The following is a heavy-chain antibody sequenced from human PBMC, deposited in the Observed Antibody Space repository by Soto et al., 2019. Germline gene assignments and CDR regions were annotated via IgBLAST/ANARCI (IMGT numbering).Heavy chain of an antibody. Sequence: QVQLVQSGAEVKKPGASVKVSCKASGYTFTSYGISWVRQAPGHGLEWMGWISAYNGNTNYAQKLQGRVTMTTDTSTSTAYIEPTSLRSDGPAAYYCAREDPPSLHWGQGTLVTVSS. CDR3: AREDPPSLH. V-gene: IGHV1-18*01. CDR1: GYTFTSYG. D-gene: IGHD2-2*01. J-gene: IGHJ4*02. CDR2: ISAYNGNT.